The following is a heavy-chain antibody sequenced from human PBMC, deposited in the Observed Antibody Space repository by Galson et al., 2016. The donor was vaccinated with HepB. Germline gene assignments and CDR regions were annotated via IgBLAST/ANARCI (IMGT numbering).Heavy chain of an antibody. Sequence: SETLSLTCSVSGASISDSFWSWIRQPAGKGLEWIGRFHTSGSSYRPSLRGRVTMSADTSKNQFSLKLRSVTAADTAVYYCARHDGNVRPYYFDHWGQGTLVTVSS. CDR3: ARHDGNVRPYYFDH. CDR1: GASISDSF. D-gene: IGHD1-14*01. CDR2: FHTSGS. J-gene: IGHJ4*02. V-gene: IGHV4-4*07.